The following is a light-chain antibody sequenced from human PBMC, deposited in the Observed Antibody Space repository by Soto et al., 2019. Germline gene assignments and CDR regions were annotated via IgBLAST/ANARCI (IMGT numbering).Light chain of an antibody. CDR2: DVS. CDR3: QHTTAFT. CDR1: SSSKW. Sequence: DIQMTQSPSTLAASVGDTVTMTCRSSSKWLAWYQKKQGKAPKLLIYDVSNLERGVPPRFSGSTSGAESTLTITGLQPDDLGTYYCQHTTAFTFGQGTKVEIK. J-gene: IGKJ2*01. V-gene: IGKV1-5*01.